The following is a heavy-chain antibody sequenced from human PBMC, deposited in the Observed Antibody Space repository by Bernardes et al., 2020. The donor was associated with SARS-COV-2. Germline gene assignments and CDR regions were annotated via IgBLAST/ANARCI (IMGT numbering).Heavy chain of an antibody. V-gene: IGHV3-23*01. CDR1: GFTFSRYA. D-gene: IGHD6-6*01. CDR3: ARDQGQLVLIYHYGMDV. Sequence: GGSLRLSCAASGFTFSRYAMNWVRQAPGKGLEWVSDISGSGGTTNYADSVMGRFTISRDNSKNTLYLQMSSLRAEDTAVYYCARDQGQLVLIYHYGMDVWGQGTTVTVSS. J-gene: IGHJ6*02. CDR2: ISGSGGTT.